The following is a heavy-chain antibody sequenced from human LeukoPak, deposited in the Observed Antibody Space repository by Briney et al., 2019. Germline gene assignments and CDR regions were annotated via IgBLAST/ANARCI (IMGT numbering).Heavy chain of an antibody. CDR2: ISYDGSNK. J-gene: IGHJ6*02. V-gene: IGHV3-30*18. CDR3: AKDLAPVQLERRVQGDYYYGMDV. Sequence: GGSLRLSCAASGFTFSNYGMHWVRQAPGKGLEWVAVISYDGSNKYYADSVKGRFTISRDNSKNTLYLQMNSLRAEDTAVYYCAKDLAPVQLERRVQGDYYYGMDVWGQGTTVTVSS. D-gene: IGHD1-1*01. CDR1: GFTFSNYG.